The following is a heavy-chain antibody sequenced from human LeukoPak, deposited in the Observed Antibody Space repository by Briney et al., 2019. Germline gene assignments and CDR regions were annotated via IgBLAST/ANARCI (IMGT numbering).Heavy chain of an antibody. D-gene: IGHD6-19*01. CDR1: GFTFSSYA. V-gene: IGHV3-23*01. Sequence: GGSLRLSCAASGFTFSSYAMSWVRQAPGKGLEWVSTITGSSRSTYYADSVRGRFTISRDNSKNTLYMQMNSLTAEDTAVYYCAKDTPLTAYSPGWSGNSFDSWGQGTLVTVSS. CDR3: AKDTPLTAYSPGWSGNSFDS. CDR2: ITGSSRST. J-gene: IGHJ4*02.